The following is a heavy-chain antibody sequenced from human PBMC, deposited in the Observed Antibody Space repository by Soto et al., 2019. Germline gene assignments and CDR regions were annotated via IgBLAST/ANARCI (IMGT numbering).Heavy chain of an antibody. Sequence: QEQLVESGGGVVQPGRSLRLSCAASKFTFDTYGMHWVRQAPGKGLEWVAGISYDGSNKYYADSVKGRFTISRDNSKNTLHLQMNSLRAEDTAVYYCAKGPYYDVVTAGMDVWGQGTTVTVSS. CDR3: AKGPYYDVVTAGMDV. CDR1: KFTFDTYG. CDR2: ISYDGSNK. D-gene: IGHD3-16*01. V-gene: IGHV3-30*18. J-gene: IGHJ6*02.